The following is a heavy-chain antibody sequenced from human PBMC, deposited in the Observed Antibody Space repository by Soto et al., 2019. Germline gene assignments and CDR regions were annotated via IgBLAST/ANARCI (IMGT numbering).Heavy chain of an antibody. CDR3: ARDNLGYCSSTSCYGGYYYYYGMDV. V-gene: IGHV1-69*13. CDR2: IIPIFGTA. CDR1: GGTFSSYA. D-gene: IGHD2-2*01. Sequence: GASVKVSCKASGGTFSSYAISWVRQAPGQGLEWMGGIIPIFGTANYAQKFQGRVTITADESTSTAYMELSSLRSEDTAVYYCARDNLGYCSSTSCYGGYYYYYGMDVWGQGTTVTV. J-gene: IGHJ6*02.